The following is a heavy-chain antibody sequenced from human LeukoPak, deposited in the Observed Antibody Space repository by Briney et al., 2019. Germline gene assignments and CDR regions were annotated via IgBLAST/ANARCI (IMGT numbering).Heavy chain of an antibody. V-gene: IGHV4-59*01. D-gene: IGHD6-13*01. Sequence: PSETLSLTCTVSGGTISFYHWNWIRQSPGKELEWIGDIYESGSTNYMPSLKRRVTISVDTSTQFALKLSSVAAADAAEYYCAGAGSCWYGGWLFEFWGPGALVAVSS. CDR1: GGTISFYH. J-gene: IGHJ4*02. CDR2: IYESGST. CDR3: AGAGSCWYGGWLFEF.